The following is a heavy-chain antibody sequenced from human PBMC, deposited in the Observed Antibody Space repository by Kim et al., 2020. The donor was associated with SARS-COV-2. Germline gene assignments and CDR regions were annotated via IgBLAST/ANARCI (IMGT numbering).Heavy chain of an antibody. J-gene: IGHJ4*02. CDR2: INHSGTT. CDR3: ARGGYSYDSGTYPFDY. CDR1: GGSFSPYY. D-gene: IGHD3-10*01. V-gene: IGHV4-34*01. Sequence: SETLSLTCAVSGGSFSPYYWSWIRQPPGKGLEWIGEINHSGTTNYNPSLKSRVSISIDTLKNHFSLKLTSVTAADSATYYCARGGYSYDSGTYPFDYWAQGTLVTVSS.